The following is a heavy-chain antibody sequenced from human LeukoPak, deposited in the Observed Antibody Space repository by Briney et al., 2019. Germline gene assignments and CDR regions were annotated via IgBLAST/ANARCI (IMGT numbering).Heavy chain of an antibody. CDR2: ISSSGSTI. V-gene: IGHV3-48*03. Sequence: GGSLRLSCAASGFTFSSYEMNWVRQAPGKGLEWVSYISSSGSTIYYADSVKGRFTISRDNAKNSLYLQMNSLRAEDTAVYYCASSSGYYYYYGMDVWGQGTTVTVS. CDR1: GFTFSSYE. CDR3: ASSSGYYYYYGMDV. J-gene: IGHJ6*02. D-gene: IGHD3-22*01.